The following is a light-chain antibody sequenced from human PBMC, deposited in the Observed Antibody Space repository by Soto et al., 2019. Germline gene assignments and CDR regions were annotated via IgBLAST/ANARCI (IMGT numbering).Light chain of an antibody. CDR3: EQAGSFPIT. Sequence: DIQMTQSPSSLSASVGDRVTITCQASQDISNYLNWYQQKPGKAPKLLIYDASSLQSGVPPRFSGSGSGTDFTLTISSLQPEDFATYYCEQAGSFPITFGQGTRLEIK. CDR2: DAS. CDR1: QDISNY. J-gene: IGKJ5*01. V-gene: IGKV1-12*01.